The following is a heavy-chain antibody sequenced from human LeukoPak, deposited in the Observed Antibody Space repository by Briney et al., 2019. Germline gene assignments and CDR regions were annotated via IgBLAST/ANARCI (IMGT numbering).Heavy chain of an antibody. Sequence: GGSLRLSCAASGFTFSSYAMTWVRQAPGKGLEWVSSIGDSGGSTYYADSVKGRFTISRDNYKKTMSLQMNSLRAEDTAVYYCAKAWQQLGGPFDSWGQGTLVPVSS. V-gene: IGHV3-23*01. CDR1: GFTFSSYA. D-gene: IGHD6-13*01. CDR3: AKAWQQLGGPFDS. J-gene: IGHJ4*02. CDR2: IGDSGGST.